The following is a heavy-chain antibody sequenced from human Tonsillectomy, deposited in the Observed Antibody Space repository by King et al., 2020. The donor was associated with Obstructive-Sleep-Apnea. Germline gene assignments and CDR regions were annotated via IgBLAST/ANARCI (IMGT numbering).Heavy chain of an antibody. CDR1: GGSISSGAYS. D-gene: IGHD1-20*01. J-gene: IGHJ4*02. CDR3: ARGMITGSPFDY. CDR2: IYHRWST. V-gene: IGHV4-30-2*01. Sequence: LQLQESGSGLVKPSQTLSLTCAVSGGSISSGAYSWSWIRQPPGKGLEGIGYIYHRWSTSYNPSLKSIVTISVDRSKNQFSLKLSSVTAADTAVYYCARGMITGSPFDYWGQGTLVTVSS.